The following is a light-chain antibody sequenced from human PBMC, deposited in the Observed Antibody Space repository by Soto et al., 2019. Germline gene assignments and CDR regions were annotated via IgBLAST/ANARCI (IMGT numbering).Light chain of an antibody. CDR3: AAWDDSLNGPV. CDR1: SSNIGNNT. Sequence: QSALTQPPSASVTPGQRVSISCSGSSSNIGNNTVNWYQQFPETAPRLLIYTTNQRPSGVPDRFSRSKSGTSASLAISGLQSEDEADYYCAAWDDSLNGPVFGGGTKLTVL. J-gene: IGLJ3*02. CDR2: TTN. V-gene: IGLV1-44*01.